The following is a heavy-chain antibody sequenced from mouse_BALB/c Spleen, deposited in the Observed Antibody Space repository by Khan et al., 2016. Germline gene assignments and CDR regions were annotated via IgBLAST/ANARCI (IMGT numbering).Heavy chain of an antibody. V-gene: IGHV1-4*01. CDR3: AREETNYARVDY. D-gene: IGHD2-1*01. J-gene: IGHJ2*01. Sequence: QVQLQQSGAELARPGAAMKMSCKTSGYIFTSYTIQWIKQRPGQGLEWIGYINPDSAYTDYNQRFKDKATLTADTSSSTAYMQLSSLKSEDTAVSYCAREETNYARVDYWGQGTALTVSS. CDR2: INPDSAYT. CDR1: GYIFTSYT.